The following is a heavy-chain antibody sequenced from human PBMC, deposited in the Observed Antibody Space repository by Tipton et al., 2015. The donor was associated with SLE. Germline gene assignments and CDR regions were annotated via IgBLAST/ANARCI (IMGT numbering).Heavy chain of an antibody. D-gene: IGHD2-15*01. J-gene: IGHJ4*02. CDR2: IYYSGST. Sequence: TLSLTCTVSGGSISSHYWSWIRQSPGKGLEWIGYIYYSGSTNYNPSLKSRVTISVDTSKNQFSLKLSSVTAADTAVYYCARGYCSGGSCLPFDYWGQGTLVTVSS. CDR1: GGSISSHY. V-gene: IGHV4-59*11. CDR3: ARGYCSGGSCLPFDY.